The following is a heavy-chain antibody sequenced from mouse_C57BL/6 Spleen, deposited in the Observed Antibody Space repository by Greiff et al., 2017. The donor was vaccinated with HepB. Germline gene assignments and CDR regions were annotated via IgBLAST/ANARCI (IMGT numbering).Heavy chain of an antibody. CDR3: ALSLLSPFAY. Sequence: VQLVESGPELVKPGASVKISCKASGYAFSSSWMNWVKQRPGKGLEWIGRIYPGDGDTNYNGKFKGKATLTADKSSSTAYMQLSSLTSEDSAVYFCALSLLSPFAYWGQGTLVTVSA. V-gene: IGHV1-82*01. CDR2: IYPGDGDT. D-gene: IGHD1-1*01. J-gene: IGHJ3*01. CDR1: GYAFSSSW.